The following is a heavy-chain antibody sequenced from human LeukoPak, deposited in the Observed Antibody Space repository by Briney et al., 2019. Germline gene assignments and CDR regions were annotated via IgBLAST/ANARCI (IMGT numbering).Heavy chain of an antibody. V-gene: IGHV3-7*01. D-gene: IGHD1-26*01. J-gene: IGHJ4*02. CDR2: IKQDGSEK. CDR3: ARVQWELRGVGSYFDY. CDR1: GFTFSSYW. Sequence: GGSLRLSCAASGFTFSSYWMSWVRQAPGKGLEWVANIKQDGSEKYYVDSVKGRFTMSRDNAKNSLYLQMNSLRAGDTAVYYCARVQWELRGVGSYFDYWGQGALVTVSS.